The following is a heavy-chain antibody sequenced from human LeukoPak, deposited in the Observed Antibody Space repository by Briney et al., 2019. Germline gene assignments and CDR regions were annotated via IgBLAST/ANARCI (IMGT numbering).Heavy chain of an antibody. CDR1: GFTFSTYS. D-gene: IGHD1-1*01. Sequence: PGGSLRLSCAASGFTFSTYSMNWVRQAPGKGLEWVSSISSSTTYIYYADSVKGRLTISRDNAKNSLYLQMNSLRAEDTAVYYCARDTSLAGTPYFDYWGQGTLVTVSS. CDR3: ARDTSLAGTPYFDY. J-gene: IGHJ4*02. CDR2: ISSSTTYI. V-gene: IGHV3-21*01.